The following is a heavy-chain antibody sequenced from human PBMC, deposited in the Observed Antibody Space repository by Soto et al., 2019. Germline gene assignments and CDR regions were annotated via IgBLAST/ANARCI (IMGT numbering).Heavy chain of an antibody. D-gene: IGHD5-18*01. CDR2: TYYRSRWYI. CDR1: GDSVSSNSVG. CDR3: ARSYRYAYDY. V-gene: IGHV6-1*01. Sequence: QVQLQQSGPGLVKPSQTLSVTCIISGDSVSSNSVGWHWIRQSPSRGLEWLGRTYYRSRWYIDYAPFVXRXXXIXTDTSKNQFSLQLTSVTPEDTAVYSCARSYRYAYDYWGRGTLVTVSS. J-gene: IGHJ4*02.